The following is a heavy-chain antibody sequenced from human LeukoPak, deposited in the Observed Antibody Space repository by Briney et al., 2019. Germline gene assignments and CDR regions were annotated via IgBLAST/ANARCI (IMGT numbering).Heavy chain of an antibody. Sequence: SEALSLTCTVSGGSISSYYWSWIRQPPGKGLEWIGYIYYSGSTNYNPSLKSRVTISVDTSKNQFSLKLSSVTAADTAVYYCARAHAYYDSSGYYYGSAFDIWGQGTMVTVSS. CDR2: IYYSGST. V-gene: IGHV4-59*01. D-gene: IGHD3-22*01. CDR3: ARAHAYYDSSGYYYGSAFDI. J-gene: IGHJ3*02. CDR1: GGSISSYY.